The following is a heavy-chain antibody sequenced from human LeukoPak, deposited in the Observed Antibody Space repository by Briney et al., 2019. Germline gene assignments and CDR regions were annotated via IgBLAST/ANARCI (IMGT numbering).Heavy chain of an antibody. CDR1: GGSISSYY. CDR2: IYYSGST. CDR3: AREVLYCTNGVCYTASLDY. J-gene: IGHJ4*02. Sequence: SETLSLTCTVSGGSISSYYWSWIRQPPGKGLEWIGYIYYSGSTNYNPSLKSRVTISVDTSKNQFSLKLSSVTAADTAVYYCAREVLYCTNGVCYTASLDYWGQGTLVTVSS. D-gene: IGHD2-8*01. V-gene: IGHV4-59*12.